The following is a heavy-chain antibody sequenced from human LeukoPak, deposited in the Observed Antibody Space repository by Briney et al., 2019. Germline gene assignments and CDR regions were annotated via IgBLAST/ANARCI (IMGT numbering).Heavy chain of an antibody. Sequence: PGGSLRLPCAASGFDFSSHGMNWLRQPPGKGLEWVSTINFNGCRTYYADSVKGRFSVSRDNSKNTLYLQMNSLRVGATAVYSCAKGGRGSWAGNTGDWGQGTLVSVSS. D-gene: IGHD3-10*01. CDR2: INFNGCRT. CDR3: AKGGRGSWAGNTGD. CDR1: GFDFSSHG. V-gene: IGHV3-23*01. J-gene: IGHJ4*02.